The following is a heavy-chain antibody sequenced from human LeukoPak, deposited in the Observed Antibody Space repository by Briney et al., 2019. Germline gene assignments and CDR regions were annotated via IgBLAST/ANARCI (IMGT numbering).Heavy chain of an antibody. CDR2: INPSAGST. Sequence: ASVKVSCKASGGTFSSYAISWVRQAPGHGLEWMGIINPSAGSTTYAQKFQGRVAMTRDTSTSTVYMELSSLSSEDTAVYYCARDRRYNDYDYCFDYWGQGTLVTVSS. CDR1: GGTFSSYA. D-gene: IGHD5-12*01. J-gene: IGHJ4*02. CDR3: ARDRRYNDYDYCFDY. V-gene: IGHV1-46*01.